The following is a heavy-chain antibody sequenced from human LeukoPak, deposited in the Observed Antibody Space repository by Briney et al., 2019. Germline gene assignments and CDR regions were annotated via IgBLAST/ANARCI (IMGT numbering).Heavy chain of an antibody. J-gene: IGHJ4*02. CDR1: GFTFSSYG. Sequence: GGTLRLSCAASGFTFSSYGMSWVRQAPGKGLEWVSAISGSGGSTYYADSVKGRFTISRDNSKNTLYLQMNSLRAEDTAVYYCAKAIMVRGVIIKYYFDYWGQGTLVTVSS. V-gene: IGHV3-23*01. D-gene: IGHD3-10*01. CDR2: ISGSGGST. CDR3: AKAIMVRGVIIKYYFDY.